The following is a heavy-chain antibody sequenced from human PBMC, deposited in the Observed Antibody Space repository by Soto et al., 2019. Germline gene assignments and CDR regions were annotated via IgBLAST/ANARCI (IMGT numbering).Heavy chain of an antibody. D-gene: IGHD3-16*02. CDR1: GGSISSYY. V-gene: IGHV4-59*08. CDR2: IYYSGST. J-gene: IGHJ4*02. CDR3: ARHDFMDNFGGVIGDY. Sequence: SETLSLTCTVSGGSISSYYWSWIRQPPGKGLEWIGYIYYSGSTNYNPSLKSRVTISVDTSKNQFSLKLSSVTAADTAVYYCARHDFMDNFGGVIGDYWGQGTLVTVSS.